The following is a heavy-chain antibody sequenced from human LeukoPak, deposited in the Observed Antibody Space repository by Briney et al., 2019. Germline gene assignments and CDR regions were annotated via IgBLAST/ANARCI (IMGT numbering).Heavy chain of an antibody. J-gene: IGHJ3*02. CDR2: IYYSGST. V-gene: IGHV4-59*01. CDR1: GGSISSYY. Sequence: PSETLSLTCTVSGGSISSYYWSWIRQPPGKGLEWIGYIYYSGSTNYNPSLKSRVTILVDTSKNQFSLKLSSVTAADTAVYYCARVGPHGDYVWGSSPDAFDIWGQGTMVTVSS. D-gene: IGHD3-16*01. CDR3: ARVGPHGDYVWGSSPDAFDI.